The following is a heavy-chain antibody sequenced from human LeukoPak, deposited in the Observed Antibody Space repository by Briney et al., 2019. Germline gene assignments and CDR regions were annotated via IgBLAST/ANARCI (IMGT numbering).Heavy chain of an antibody. CDR3: ARDQFLLGYCSGGRGCRRAYYFDY. D-gene: IGHD2-15*01. Sequence: GASVKVSCKASGYTFTSYGISWVRQAPGQGLEWMGWISGYNGNTNYAQKFQGRVTMTTDTSTSAAYMELRSLRSDDTAVYYCARDQFLLGYCSGGRGCRRAYYFDYWGQGTLVTVSS. CDR2: ISGYNGNT. V-gene: IGHV1-18*01. CDR1: GYTFTSYG. J-gene: IGHJ4*02.